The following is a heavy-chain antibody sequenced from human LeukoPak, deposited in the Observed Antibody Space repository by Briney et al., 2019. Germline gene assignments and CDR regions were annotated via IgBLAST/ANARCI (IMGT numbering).Heavy chain of an antibody. CDR1: GVSISSSSYY. V-gene: IGHV4-39*07. CDR2: IYYSGIT. Sequence: SETLSLTCTVSGVSISSSSYYWGCIRQPPGKGLEWIGTIYYSGITYYNPSLKSRVTISVDTSKNQFSLKLSSVTAADTAVYYCARESDRYCYSTSCPNWYDPWGQGTLVTVSS. CDR3: ARESDRYCYSTSCPNWYDP. J-gene: IGHJ5*02. D-gene: IGHD2-2*01.